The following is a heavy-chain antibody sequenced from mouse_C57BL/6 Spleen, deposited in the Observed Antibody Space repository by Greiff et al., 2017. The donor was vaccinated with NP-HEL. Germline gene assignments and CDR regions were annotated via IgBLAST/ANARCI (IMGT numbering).Heavy chain of an antibody. D-gene: IGHD4-1*01. CDR3: AREDAGTYWYFDV. CDR2: IDPSDSYT. CDR1: GYTFTSYW. Sequence: QVQLQQPGAELVMPGASVKLSCKASGYTFTSYWMHWVKQRPGQGLEWIGEIDPSDSYTNYNQKFKGKSTLTVDKSSSTAYMQLSSLTSEDSAVYYCAREDAGTYWYFDVWGTGTTVTVSS. J-gene: IGHJ1*03. V-gene: IGHV1-69*01.